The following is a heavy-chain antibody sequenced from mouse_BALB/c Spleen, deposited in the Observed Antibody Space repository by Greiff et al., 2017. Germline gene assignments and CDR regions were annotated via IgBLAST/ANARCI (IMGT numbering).Heavy chain of an antibody. D-gene: IGHD2-3*01. CDR2: IWSGGST. Sequence: QVQLKESGPGLVQPSHSLSITCTVSGFSLTSYGVHWVRQSPGKGLEWLGVIWSGGSTDYNAAFISRLSISKDNSKSQVFFKMNSLQANDTAIYYCARKGGYYNPFAYWGQGTLVTVSA. J-gene: IGHJ3*01. CDR3: ARKGGYYNPFAY. CDR1: GFSLTSYG. V-gene: IGHV2-2*02.